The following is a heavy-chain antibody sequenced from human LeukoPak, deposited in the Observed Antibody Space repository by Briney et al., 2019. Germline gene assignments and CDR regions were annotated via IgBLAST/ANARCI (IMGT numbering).Heavy chain of an antibody. V-gene: IGHV4-39*01. CDR2: IYYSGST. Sequence: SETLSLTCTVSGDSISGSSYYWAWIRQPPGKGLEWIGSIYYSGSTYYNPSLKSRVTISVDTSKNQFSLKLSSVTAADTAVYYCARCSGGSCSYDYWGQGTLVTVSS. CDR1: GDSISGSSYY. J-gene: IGHJ4*02. CDR3: ARCSGGSCSYDY. D-gene: IGHD2-15*01.